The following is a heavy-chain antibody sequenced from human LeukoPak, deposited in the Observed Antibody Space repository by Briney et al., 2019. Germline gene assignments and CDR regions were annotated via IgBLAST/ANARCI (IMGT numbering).Heavy chain of an antibody. CDR2: IYPGDSDT. Sequence: GESLKISCKGSGYSFTSYWIGWVRQMPGKRLEWMGIIYPGDSDTRYSPSFQGQVTISADKSISTAYLQWSSLKASDTAMYYCARRGAYCGGDCPNYFDYWGQGTLVTVSS. CDR1: GYSFTSYW. D-gene: IGHD2-21*02. J-gene: IGHJ4*02. V-gene: IGHV5-51*01. CDR3: ARRGAYCGGDCPNYFDY.